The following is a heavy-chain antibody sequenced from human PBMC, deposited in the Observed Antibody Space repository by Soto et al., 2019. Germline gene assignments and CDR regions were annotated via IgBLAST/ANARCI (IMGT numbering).Heavy chain of an antibody. D-gene: IGHD4-4*01. CDR2: IIPLFRTP. CDR1: GGTFSSYA. CDR3: ARDNDRLQLGGNYYYILDV. Sequence: QVHLVQSGAEVKEPGSSVKVSCKASGGTFSSYAISWLRQAPGQGLEWMGGIIPLFRTPDYAQKFQGGVTITADESTSTAYMELSSLRSEDTAVYYCARDNDRLQLGGNYYYILDVWGQGTTVTVSS. V-gene: IGHV1-69*12. J-gene: IGHJ6*02.